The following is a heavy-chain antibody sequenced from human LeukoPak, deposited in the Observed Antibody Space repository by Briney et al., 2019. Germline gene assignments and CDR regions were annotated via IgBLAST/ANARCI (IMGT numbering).Heavy chain of an antibody. V-gene: IGHV1-69*05. J-gene: IGHJ4*02. CDR3: GRARRNGTLGG. CDR1: GGTFSSYA. Sequence: ASVKVCGKASGGTFSSYAISWVRQSPGQGLEWMGRIIPIVGTANYSQKFQGRVTITTYESTSTAYMYLSSRRARDTAVYYCGRARRNGTLGGWGQGTLVTVSS. CDR2: IIPIVGTA. D-gene: IGHD3-16*01.